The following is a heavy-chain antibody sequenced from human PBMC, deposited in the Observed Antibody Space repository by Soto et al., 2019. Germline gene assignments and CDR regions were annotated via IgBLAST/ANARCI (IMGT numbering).Heavy chain of an antibody. CDR1: GGTFSNYA. CDR3: ASTYNNSGYYVVDAFDI. V-gene: IGHV1-69*10. J-gene: IGHJ3*02. D-gene: IGHD3-22*01. Sequence: SVKVSCKASGGTFSNYAISWVRQAPGQGLEWMGGIIPMFDITNYAQKFQGRVTITAGKSTNTAYMELSSLRSEDSALYFCASTYNNSGYYVVDAFDIWGPGTKVTVSS. CDR2: IIPMFDIT.